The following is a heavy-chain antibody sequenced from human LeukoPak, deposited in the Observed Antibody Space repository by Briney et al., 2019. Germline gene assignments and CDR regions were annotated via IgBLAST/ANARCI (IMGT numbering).Heavy chain of an antibody. CDR2: IYSTGST. CDR1: GGSISSGGYH. J-gene: IGHJ6*02. V-gene: IGHV4-31*03. Sequence: SETLSLTCTVSGGSISSGGYHWSWIRQHPGKGLEWIGYIYSTGSTYYNPSLKSRIIISVDTSKNQFSPKLSSVTAADTAVYYCARARPRQNIAVAGTSQPGHYYGMDVWGQGTTVTVSS. CDR3: ARARPRQNIAVAGTSQPGHYYGMDV. D-gene: IGHD6-19*01.